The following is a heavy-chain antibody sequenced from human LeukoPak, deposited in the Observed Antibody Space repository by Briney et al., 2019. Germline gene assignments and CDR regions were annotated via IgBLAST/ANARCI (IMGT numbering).Heavy chain of an antibody. CDR2: ISWNSGSI. CDR1: GFTFDDYA. V-gene: IGHV3-9*01. Sequence: PGRSLRLSCAASGFTFDDYAMHWVRQAPGKGLEWVSGISWNSGSIGYADSVKGRFTISRDNAKNSLYLQMNSLRAEDTALYYCAKDISSSTIETFDPWDQGTLVTVSS. CDR3: AKDISSSTIETFDP. J-gene: IGHJ5*02. D-gene: IGHD2-2*01.